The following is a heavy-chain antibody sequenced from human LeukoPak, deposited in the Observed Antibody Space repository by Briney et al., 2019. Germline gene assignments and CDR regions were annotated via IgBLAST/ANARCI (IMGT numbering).Heavy chain of an antibody. J-gene: IGHJ4*02. CDR3: AKSNDDSGKKYFDY. Sequence: GGSLRLSCSASGFTFSSYWMSWVRQAPGKGLEWVANINQDGSVKYHVDSVKGRFTISRDNARNSLYLQMNSLRAEDTAVYYCAKSNDDSGKKYFDYWGQGTLVTVSS. D-gene: IGHD3-22*01. CDR1: GFTFSSYW. V-gene: IGHV3-7*01. CDR2: INQDGSVK.